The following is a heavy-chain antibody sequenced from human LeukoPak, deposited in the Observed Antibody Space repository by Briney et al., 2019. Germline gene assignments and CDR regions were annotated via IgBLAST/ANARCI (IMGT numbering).Heavy chain of an antibody. D-gene: IGHD6-13*01. CDR2: INSDGSST. Sequence: GGSLRLSCAASGFTFSSYWMHWVRQAPGKGLVWASRINSDGSSTSYADSVKGRFTISRDNAKNTLYLQMNSLRAEDTAVYYCARDGSSSWYDVGGDYDYWGQGTLVTVSS. V-gene: IGHV3-74*01. J-gene: IGHJ4*02. CDR1: GFTFSSYW. CDR3: ARDGSSSWYDVGGDYDY.